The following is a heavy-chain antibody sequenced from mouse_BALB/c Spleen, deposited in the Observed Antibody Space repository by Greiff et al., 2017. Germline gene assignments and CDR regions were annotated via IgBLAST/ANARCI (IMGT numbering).Heavy chain of an antibody. Sequence: VKLMESGPGLVAPSQSLSITCTVSGLSLTSYGVHWVRQPPGKGLEWLGVIWAGGSTNYNSALMSRLSISKDNSKSQVFLKMNSLQTDDTAMYYCARENRDYYGSSGPYAMDYWGQGTSVTVSS. CDR2: IWAGGST. J-gene: IGHJ4*01. D-gene: IGHD1-1*01. V-gene: IGHV2-9*02. CDR3: ARENRDYYGSSGPYAMDY. CDR1: GLSLTSYG.